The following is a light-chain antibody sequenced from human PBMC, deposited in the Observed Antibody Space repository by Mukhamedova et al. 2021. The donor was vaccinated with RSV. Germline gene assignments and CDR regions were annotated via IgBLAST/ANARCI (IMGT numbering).Light chain of an antibody. CDR2: EVS. CDR1: SSDVGGYNY. J-gene: IGLJ2*01. CDR3: SSYTSSRTRV. V-gene: IGLV2-14*01. Sequence: ITISCTGTSSDVGGYNYVSWYQQHPGKAPKLMIYEVSNRPSGVSNRFSGSKSGNTASLTISGLQAEDEADYYCSSYTSSRTRVFGG.